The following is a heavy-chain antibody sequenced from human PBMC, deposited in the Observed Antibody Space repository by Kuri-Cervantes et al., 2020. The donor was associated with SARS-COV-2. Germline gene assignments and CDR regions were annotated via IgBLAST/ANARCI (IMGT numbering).Heavy chain of an antibody. CDR2: FDPEDGET. V-gene: IGHV1-24*01. Sequence: ASVKVSCKASGGTFSSYAISWVRQAPGKGLEWMGGFDPEDGETIYAQKFQGRVTMTEDTSTDTAYMELSSLRSEDTAVYYCARTPGAGDYWGQGTLVTVSS. CDR1: GGTFSSYA. CDR3: ARTPGAGDY. D-gene: IGHD4-23*01. J-gene: IGHJ4*02.